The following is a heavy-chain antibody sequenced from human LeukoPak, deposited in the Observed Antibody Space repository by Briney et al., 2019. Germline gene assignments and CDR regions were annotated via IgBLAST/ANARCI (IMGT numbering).Heavy chain of an antibody. D-gene: IGHD5-18*01. Sequence: GGSLRLSCAASGLTFSDYYMSWIRQAPGKGLEWVSYISSSGSTIYYADSVKGRFTISRDNAKNSLYLQMNSLRAEDTAVYYCARDADSYGYHHFDYWGQGTLVTVSS. V-gene: IGHV3-11*04. J-gene: IGHJ4*02. CDR1: GLTFSDYY. CDR2: ISSSGSTI. CDR3: ARDADSYGYHHFDY.